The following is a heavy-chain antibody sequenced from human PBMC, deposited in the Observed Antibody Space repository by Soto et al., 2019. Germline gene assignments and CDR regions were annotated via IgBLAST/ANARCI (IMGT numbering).Heavy chain of an antibody. D-gene: IGHD1-26*01. V-gene: IGHV3-48*03. CDR2: ISTRGSTI. CDR1: GFTLSDYE. Sequence: GGSLRLSCSASGFTLSDYELHWVRQAPGKGLEWVSYISTRGSTIYYADSVKGRFTISRDNAKNSLYLEVNRLRPEDTGVYYCARVRAGAANGYYGMDVWGQGTTVTVSS. J-gene: IGHJ6*02. CDR3: ARVRAGAANGYYGMDV.